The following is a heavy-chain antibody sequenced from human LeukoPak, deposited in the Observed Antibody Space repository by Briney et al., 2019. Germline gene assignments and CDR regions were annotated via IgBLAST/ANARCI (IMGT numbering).Heavy chain of an antibody. CDR1: GGTFSSHA. CDR2: IIPILGTA. V-gene: IGHV1-69*05. CDR3: ARDRSEQWLVPGHFDY. J-gene: IGHJ4*02. Sequence: SVKASSKASGGTFSSHAISWVRQAPGQGLEWMGRIIPILGTANYAQKFQGRVTITTDESTNTAYMELSSLRSEDTAVYYCARDRSEQWLVPGHFDYWGQGTLVTVSS. D-gene: IGHD6-19*01.